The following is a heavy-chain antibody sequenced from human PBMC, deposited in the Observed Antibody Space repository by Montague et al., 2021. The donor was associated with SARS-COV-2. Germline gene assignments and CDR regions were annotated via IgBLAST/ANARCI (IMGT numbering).Heavy chain of an antibody. D-gene: IGHD3-22*01. CDR2: VFYTGTT. Sequence: SETLSLTCSVSGSFFASSSFYWCWIRHPPGKGLEWLGYVFYTGTTSYNPSLKSRVTISMDTTKNQFSLNLRSMTGADTAVYYCAGGGCGKDSPLFYGFDLWGQGTTVSVSS. CDR1: GSFFASSSFY. CDR3: AGGGCGKDSPLFYGFDL. V-gene: IGHV4-39*07. J-gene: IGHJ6*02.